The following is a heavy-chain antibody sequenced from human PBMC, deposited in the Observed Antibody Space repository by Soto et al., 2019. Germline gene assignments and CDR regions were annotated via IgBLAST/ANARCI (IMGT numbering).Heavy chain of an antibody. D-gene: IGHD3-10*01. CDR3: ARDPRYGSGSYNYYYGMDV. CDR1: GGTFSSYA. V-gene: IGHV1-69*06. J-gene: IGHJ6*02. Sequence: GASVKVSCKASGGTFSSYAISWVRQAPGQGLEWMGGIIPIFGTANYAQKFQGRVTITADKSTSTAYMELSSLRSEDTAVYYCARDPRYGSGSYNYYYGMDVWGQGTTATVSS. CDR2: IIPIFGTA.